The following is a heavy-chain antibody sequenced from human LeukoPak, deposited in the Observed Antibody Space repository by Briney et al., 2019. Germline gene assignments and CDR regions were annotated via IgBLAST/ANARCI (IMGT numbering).Heavy chain of an antibody. CDR2: ISYDGSNK. V-gene: IGHV3-30*18. D-gene: IGHD6-19*01. CDR1: GFTFSSYG. Sequence: GRSLRLSCAASGFTFSSYGMHWVRQAPGKGLEWVAVISYDGSNKYYADSVKGRFTISRDNSKNTLYLQTNSLRAEDTAVYYCAKEFPYSSGWYPDFDYWGQGTPVTVSS. CDR3: AKEFPYSSGWYPDFDY. J-gene: IGHJ4*02.